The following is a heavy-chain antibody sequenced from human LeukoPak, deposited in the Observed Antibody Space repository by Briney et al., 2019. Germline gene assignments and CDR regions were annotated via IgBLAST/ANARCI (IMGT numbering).Heavy chain of an antibody. Sequence: GASVKVSRKASGYTFTGYYMHWVRQAPGQGLEWMGWINPNSGGTNYAQKFQGRVTMTRDTSISTAYMELSRLRSEDTAVYYCARASSRIAVAGNPDYWGQGTLVTVSS. CDR1: GYTFTGYY. V-gene: IGHV1-2*02. J-gene: IGHJ4*02. CDR2: INPNSGGT. D-gene: IGHD6-19*01. CDR3: ARASSRIAVAGNPDY.